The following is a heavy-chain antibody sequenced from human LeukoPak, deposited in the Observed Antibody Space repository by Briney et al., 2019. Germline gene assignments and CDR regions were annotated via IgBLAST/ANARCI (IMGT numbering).Heavy chain of an antibody. CDR2: NNPNSGDT. CDR1: GYTFTSYY. V-gene: IGHV1-2*02. Sequence: ASVKVSCKASGYTFTSYYMHWVRQAPGQGLEWMGWNNPNSGDTNYAQKFQGRVTMTRDTSISTAYMELSRLRSDDTAVYYCATLTDRLLPFDYWGQGTLVTVSS. CDR3: ATLTDRLLPFDY. J-gene: IGHJ4*02. D-gene: IGHD2-2*01.